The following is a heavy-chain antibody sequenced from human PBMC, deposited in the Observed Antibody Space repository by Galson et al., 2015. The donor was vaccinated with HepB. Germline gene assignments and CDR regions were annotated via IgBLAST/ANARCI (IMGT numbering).Heavy chain of an antibody. CDR2: ISPSGTTM. CDR1: GFTFSDYY. J-gene: IGHJ6*02. V-gene: IGHV3-11*01. D-gene: IGHD6-19*01. Sequence: SLRLSCAASGFTFSDYYMSWIRQAPGKGLDWVSSISPSGTTMYYADSVKGRFTISRDNARKSLYLQMNSLRAEDTAVYYCARALDISGAGGVGLDVWGQGTTVTVSS. CDR3: ARALDISGAGGVGLDV.